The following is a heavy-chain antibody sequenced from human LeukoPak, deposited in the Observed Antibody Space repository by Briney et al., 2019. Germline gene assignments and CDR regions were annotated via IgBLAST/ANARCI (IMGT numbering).Heavy chain of an antibody. CDR2: ITSNSDYV. V-gene: IGHV3-21*01. CDR1: GFDFRRHD. J-gene: IGHJ4*02. Sequence: PGGSLRLSCVASGFDFRRHDMTWVRQAPGKGLEWLSSITSNSDYVFYAVSLGDRYTITRNNDKKTLYLQMKRLTVEDTAVYFCARDRENREGFCSGGTCSPPDYWGPGTLVVVSS. D-gene: IGHD2-8*02. CDR3: ARDRENREGFCSGGTCSPPDY.